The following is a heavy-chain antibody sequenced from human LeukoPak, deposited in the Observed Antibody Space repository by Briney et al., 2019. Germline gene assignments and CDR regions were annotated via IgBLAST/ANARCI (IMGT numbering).Heavy chain of an antibody. D-gene: IGHD6-13*01. CDR1: GFTFSSYS. V-gene: IGHV3-21*01. J-gene: IGHJ4*02. CDR3: ARRSRIAAAGSEIDY. CDR2: ISSSSSYI. Sequence: GGSLRPSCAASGFTFSSYSMNWVRQAPGKGLEWVSSISSSSSYIYYADSVKGRFTISRDNAKNSLYLQMNSLRAEDTAVYYCARRSRIAAAGSEIDYWGQGTLVTVSS.